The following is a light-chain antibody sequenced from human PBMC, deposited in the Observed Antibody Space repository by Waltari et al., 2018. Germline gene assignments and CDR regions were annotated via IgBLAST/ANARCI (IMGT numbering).Light chain of an antibody. J-gene: IGLJ2*01. CDR3: QAWDSSVV. CDR2: QDN. CDR1: KLGDKY. Sequence: SYELTQPPSVSVSPGQTASITCSGDKLGDKYAWWYQQKPGQSPVLVLYQDNKRPSGIPERFAGSNSGNTATLTISGTQAMDEADYYCQAWDSSVVFGGGTKLTVL. V-gene: IGLV3-1*01.